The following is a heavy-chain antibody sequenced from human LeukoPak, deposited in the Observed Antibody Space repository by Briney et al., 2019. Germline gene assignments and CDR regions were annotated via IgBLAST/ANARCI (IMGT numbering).Heavy chain of an antibody. V-gene: IGHV3-7*01. J-gene: IGHJ4*02. D-gene: IGHD2-15*01. CDR2: INPAGTET. Sequence: RAGGSLRPSCAASGFSFSAYWMTWVRQAPGTGLEWVANINPAGTETYYVDPVKGRFTISRDNAKNLLYLQMNSLRAEDTAVYYCARFGYVAAVDLWGQGTLVTVSS. CDR1: GFSFSAYW. CDR3: ARFGYVAAVDL.